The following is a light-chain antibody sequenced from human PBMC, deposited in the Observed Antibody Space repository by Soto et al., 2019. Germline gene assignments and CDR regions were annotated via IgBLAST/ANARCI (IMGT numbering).Light chain of an antibody. J-gene: IGKJ4*01. CDR1: QDISNY. CDR2: YAS. Sequence: DTQMTQSPSSLSASVGDRVTITCQASQDISNYLNWYQQKPGKAPKLLIYYASNLETGVPSRFSGGGSETDFTFTISSLQPEDIATYYCQQYDNLPTFGGGTKVEIK. V-gene: IGKV1-33*01. CDR3: QQYDNLPT.